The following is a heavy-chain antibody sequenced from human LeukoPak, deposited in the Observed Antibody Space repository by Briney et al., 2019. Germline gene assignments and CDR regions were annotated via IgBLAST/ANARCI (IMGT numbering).Heavy chain of an antibody. CDR1: GFTFSSYA. Sequence: GGSLRLSCAAFGFTFSSYAMTWVRQAPGKGLEWVSTISGSGGGTYYADSVKGRFTISRDNSENTLYLQMNNLRAEDTAVYYYAKVQDYVWGSYRSSQEYFQHWGQGTLVTVSS. J-gene: IGHJ1*01. CDR2: ISGSGGGT. CDR3: AKVQDYVWGSYRSSQEYFQH. V-gene: IGHV3-23*01. D-gene: IGHD3-16*02.